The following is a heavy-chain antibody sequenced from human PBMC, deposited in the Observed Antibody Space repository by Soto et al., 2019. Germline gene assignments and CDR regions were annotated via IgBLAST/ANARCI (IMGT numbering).Heavy chain of an antibody. J-gene: IGHJ6*03. Sequence: GGSLRLSCAASGFTFSSYAMSWVRQAPGKGLEWVSAISGSGGSTYYADSVKGRFTISRDNSKNTLYLQMNSLRADDTAVYYCAKGERARQLVGLVYYYYYMDVWGKGTTVTVSS. V-gene: IGHV3-23*01. CDR2: ISGSGGST. CDR1: GFTFSSYA. CDR3: AKGERARQLVGLVYYYYYMDV. D-gene: IGHD6-6*01.